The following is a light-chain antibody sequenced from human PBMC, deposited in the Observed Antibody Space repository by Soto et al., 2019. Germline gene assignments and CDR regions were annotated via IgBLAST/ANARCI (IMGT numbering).Light chain of an antibody. V-gene: IGKV3-20*01. CDR3: QQYGSSPRT. J-gene: IGKJ1*01. CDR2: GAS. CDR1: QSVSSTY. Sequence: EIVLTQSPGTPSLSPGERATLSCRASQSVSSTYLAWYQQKPGQAPRLLIYGASSRATGIPDRFSGSGSGTDFTLTISRLEPEDFVVYYCQQYGSSPRTFGQGTKVEIK.